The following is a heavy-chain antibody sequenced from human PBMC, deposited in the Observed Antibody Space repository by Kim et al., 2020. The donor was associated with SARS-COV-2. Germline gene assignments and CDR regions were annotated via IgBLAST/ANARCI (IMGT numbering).Heavy chain of an antibody. CDR2: IFNSGRT. D-gene: IGHD1-26*01. Sequence: SETLSLICTVSGGSISSYYWSWVRQPPGKGLEWIGYIFNSGRTNYNPSLKSRVTISVDTSKNQFSLKLSSVTAADTAMYYCARASSYYVIDYWGQVTLVTVSS. J-gene: IGHJ4*02. CDR3: ARASSYYVIDY. V-gene: IGHV4-59*13. CDR1: GGSISSYY.